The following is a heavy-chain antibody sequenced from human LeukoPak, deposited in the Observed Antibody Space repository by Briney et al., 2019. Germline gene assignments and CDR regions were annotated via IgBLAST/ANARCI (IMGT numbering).Heavy chain of an antibody. D-gene: IGHD4-23*01. CDR1: GFSFSTNA. CDR2: IRYDGTRT. Sequence: GGSLRLSCAASGFSFSTNAMHWVRQALGKGLEWLAFIRYDGTRTFYGESVKGRFTISRDNSKNTLYLQMNSLRAEDTAIYYCAKEGGAESYGGLEYWGQGTLVTVSS. V-gene: IGHV3-30*02. J-gene: IGHJ4*02. CDR3: AKEGGAESYGGLEY.